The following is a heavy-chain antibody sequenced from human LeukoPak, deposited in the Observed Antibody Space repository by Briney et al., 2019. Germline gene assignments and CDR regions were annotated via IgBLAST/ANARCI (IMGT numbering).Heavy chain of an antibody. Sequence: GGSLRLSCAASGFTFKDYAMHWVRQAPGKGLEWVSGISWSSRASAYADSVKGRFTISRDNSKNTLYLQMNSLRAEDTAVYYCANGNPLWGQGTMVTVSS. V-gene: IGHV3-9*01. CDR1: GFTFKDYA. CDR2: ISWSSRAS. CDR3: ANGNPL. J-gene: IGHJ3*01.